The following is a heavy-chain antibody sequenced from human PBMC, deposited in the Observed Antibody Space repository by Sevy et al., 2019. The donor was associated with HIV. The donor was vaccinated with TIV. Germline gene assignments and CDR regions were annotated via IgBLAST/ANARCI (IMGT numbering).Heavy chain of an antibody. Sequence: GGSLRLSCAASGFTFSSYAMSWVRQAPGKGLEWVSTINNSGGSTYYADSVKGRFTISRDNSKNTLYLQMNSLRAEDTAVYYCAKDQTDTPMGPSWGQGTLVTVSS. J-gene: IGHJ5*02. CDR2: INNSGGST. D-gene: IGHD5-18*01. CDR3: AKDQTDTPMGPS. V-gene: IGHV3-23*01. CDR1: GFTFSSYA.